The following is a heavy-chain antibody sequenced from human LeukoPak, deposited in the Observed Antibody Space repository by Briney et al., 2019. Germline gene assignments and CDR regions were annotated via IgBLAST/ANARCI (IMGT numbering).Heavy chain of an antibody. Sequence: GASVKVSCKASGGTFSSYAISWVRQAPGQGLEWMGRIIPILGIANYAQKFQGRVTITADKSTSTAYMELSSLRSEDTAVYYCARDYPLAAAGTYFDYWGQGTLVTVSS. D-gene: IGHD6-13*01. V-gene: IGHV1-69*04. J-gene: IGHJ4*02. CDR1: GGTFSSYA. CDR2: IIPILGIA. CDR3: ARDYPLAAAGTYFDY.